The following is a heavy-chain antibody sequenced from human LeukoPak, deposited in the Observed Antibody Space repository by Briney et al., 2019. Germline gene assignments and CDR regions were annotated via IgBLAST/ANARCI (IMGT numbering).Heavy chain of an antibody. D-gene: IGHD3-10*01. CDR1: GFTFSSYD. V-gene: IGHV3-48*03. Sequence: GGSLRLSCAASGFTFSSYDMNWVRQAPGKGLEWVSYISSSGSTIYYADFVKGRFTISRDNAKNSLYLQMNSLRAEDTAVYYCARDQYGSGDGYYMDVWGKGTTVTISS. CDR3: ARDQYGSGDGYYMDV. CDR2: ISSSGSTI. J-gene: IGHJ6*03.